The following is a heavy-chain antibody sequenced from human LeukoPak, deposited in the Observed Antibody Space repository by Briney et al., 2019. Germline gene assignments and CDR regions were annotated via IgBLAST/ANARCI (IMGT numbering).Heavy chain of an antibody. V-gene: IGHV3-30*18. CDR3: AKDSLDSSGYYYFDY. J-gene: IGHJ4*02. Sequence: PGGSLRLSCAASGFTFSSYGMHWVRQAPGKGLEWVAVISYDGSNKYYADCVKGRFTISRDNSKNTLYLQMNSLRAEDTAVYYCAKDSLDSSGYYYFDYWGQGTLVTVSS. CDR2: ISYDGSNK. CDR1: GFTFSSYG. D-gene: IGHD3-22*01.